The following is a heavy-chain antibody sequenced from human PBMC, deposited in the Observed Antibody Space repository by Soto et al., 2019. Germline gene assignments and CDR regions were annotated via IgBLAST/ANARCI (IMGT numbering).Heavy chain of an antibody. V-gene: IGHV3-74*01. Sequence: EVQLVESGGGLGQPGGSLRLSCAASGFTFSAYWIHWVRQAPEKGLEWVSRIKTDGSSTDYADSVKGRFAISRDNAKNILYLQMDSLRGEDTAVYYCSKREGNAFGLFHWGQGTLVTVSS. CDR2: IKTDGSST. CDR3: SKREGNAFGLFH. J-gene: IGHJ4*02. CDR1: GFTFSAYW. D-gene: IGHD3-10*01.